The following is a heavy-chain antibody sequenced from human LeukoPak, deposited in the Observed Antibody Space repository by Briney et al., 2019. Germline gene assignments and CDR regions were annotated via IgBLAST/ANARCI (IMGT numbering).Heavy chain of an antibody. CDR2: ISYSGST. D-gene: IGHD6-19*01. CDR1: GGSISTYY. J-gene: IGHJ4*02. Sequence: PSETLSLTCTVTGGSISTYYWTWIRQPPGKGLEWIGSISYSGSTNNSPSLEGRVTMSVDTSKNQFSLKLNSVTAADTAVYYCARGIGQWLAFDYWGQGTPVTVSS. V-gene: IGHV4-59*13. CDR3: ARGIGQWLAFDY.